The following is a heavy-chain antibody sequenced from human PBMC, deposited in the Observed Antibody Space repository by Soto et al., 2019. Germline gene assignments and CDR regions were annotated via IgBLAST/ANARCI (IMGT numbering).Heavy chain of an antibody. CDR3: ARHISVADTRGFDY. Sequence: QVQLQESGPGLVKPSGTLSLTCAVSGGSISSNWWSWVRQPPGEGLEWIGEIYHSGSTNYNPSLESRVTISVDKSKNQISLKLSSVTAADTAVYYCARHISVADTRGFDYWGQGTLVSVSS. J-gene: IGHJ4*02. CDR2: IYHSGST. V-gene: IGHV4-4*02. D-gene: IGHD6-19*01. CDR1: GGSISSNW.